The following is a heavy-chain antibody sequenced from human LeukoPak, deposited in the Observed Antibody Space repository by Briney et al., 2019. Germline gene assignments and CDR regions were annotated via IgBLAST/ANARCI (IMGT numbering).Heavy chain of an antibody. CDR2: ISSSSSYT. CDR3: ARSPPTYDSSGYYFDY. J-gene: IGHJ4*02. D-gene: IGHD3-22*01. V-gene: IGHV3-11*06. CDR1: GFTFSDYY. Sequence: GGSLRLSCAASGFTFSDYYMSWIRQAPGKGLEWVSYISSSSSYTNYADSVKGRFTISRDNAKNSLYLQMNSVGAEDKAVYYCARSPPTYDSSGYYFDYWGQGTLVTVSS.